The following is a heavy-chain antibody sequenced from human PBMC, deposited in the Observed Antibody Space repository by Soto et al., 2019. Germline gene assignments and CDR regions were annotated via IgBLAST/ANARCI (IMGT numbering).Heavy chain of an antibody. CDR1: GGSFSGYY. V-gene: IGHV4-34*01. CDR2: INHSGST. CDR3: ARGRRVSGPDWGKGYCSGGSCYLLHRYFDY. Sequence: SETLSLTCAVYGGSFSGYYWSWIRQPPGKGLEWIGEINHSGSTNYNPSLKSRVTISVDTSKNQFSLKLGSVTAADTAVYYCARGRRVSGPDWGKGYCSGGSCYLLHRYFDYWGQGTLVTVSS. J-gene: IGHJ4*02. D-gene: IGHD2-15*01.